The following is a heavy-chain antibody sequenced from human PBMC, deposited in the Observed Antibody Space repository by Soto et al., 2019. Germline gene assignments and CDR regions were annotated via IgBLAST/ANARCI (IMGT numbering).Heavy chain of an antibody. CDR2: IYYSGST. CDR1: GGSISSYY. CDR3: ARASIVGATDGMDV. V-gene: IGHV4-59*01. J-gene: IGHJ6*02. D-gene: IGHD1-26*01. Sequence: ETLSLTCTVSGGSISSYYWSWIRQPPGKGLEWIGYIYYSGSTNYNPSLKSRVTISVDTSKNQFSLKLSSVTAADTAVYYCARASIVGATDGMDVWGQGTTVTVSS.